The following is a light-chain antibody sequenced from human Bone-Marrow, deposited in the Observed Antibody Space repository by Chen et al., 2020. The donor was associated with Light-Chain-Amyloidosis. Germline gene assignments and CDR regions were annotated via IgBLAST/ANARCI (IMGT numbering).Light chain of an antibody. CDR1: QSVSSN. V-gene: IGKV3-15*01. Sequence: EIVMTQSPATLSVSPGERATLSCRASQSVSSNLAWYQQKPGQAPRLLIYGASTRATGIPARFSGSGSGTEFTLTISSLQSEDFAVYYCQQYNNWPPWTFGQGITVEIK. CDR3: QQYNNWPPWT. J-gene: IGKJ1*01. CDR2: GAS.